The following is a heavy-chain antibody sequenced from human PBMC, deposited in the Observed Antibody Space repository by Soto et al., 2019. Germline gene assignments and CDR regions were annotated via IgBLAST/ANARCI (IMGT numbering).Heavy chain of an antibody. CDR1: GFTFSSYG. Sequence: GGSLRLSCAASGFTFSSYGMHWVRQAPGKGLEWVAVISYDGSIKYYADSVKGRFTISRDNSKNTLYLQMNSLRAEDTPVYYCAKERAPDGIDYHYGMDVWRKGTKVT. V-gene: IGHV3-30*18. CDR2: ISYDGSIK. CDR3: AKERAPDGIDYHYGMDV. D-gene: IGHD6-13*01. J-gene: IGHJ6*04.